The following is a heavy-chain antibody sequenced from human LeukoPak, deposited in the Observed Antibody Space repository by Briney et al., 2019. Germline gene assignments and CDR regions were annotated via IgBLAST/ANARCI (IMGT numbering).Heavy chain of an antibody. CDR3: ARDEGVLTGYFSFDY. D-gene: IGHD3-9*01. CDR2: IYYSGST. V-gene: IGHV4-39*07. Sequence: PSEILSLTCTVSGGSISSSSYYWGWIRQPPGKGLEWIGSIYYSGSTYYNPSLKSRVSISVDTSKNQFSLKLSSVTAADTAVYYCARDEGVLTGYFSFDYWGQGTLVTVSS. CDR1: GGSISSSSYY. J-gene: IGHJ4*02.